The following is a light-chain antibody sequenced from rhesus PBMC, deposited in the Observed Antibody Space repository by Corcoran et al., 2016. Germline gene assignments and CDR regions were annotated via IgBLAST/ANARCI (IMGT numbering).Light chain of an antibody. CDR2: QAS. J-gene: IGKJ1*01. CDR1: ESVSVVGINL. CDR3: LQSHKSPWT. Sequence: DIVLTQSPASLAVSPGQRATITCRASESVSVVGINLIHWYQQKPVKPLQLRIYQASNKETGIPARFSGSGSGTDCIITINPGEADDAADYYCLQSHKSPWTFGQGTKVEIK. V-gene: IGKV7-13*01.